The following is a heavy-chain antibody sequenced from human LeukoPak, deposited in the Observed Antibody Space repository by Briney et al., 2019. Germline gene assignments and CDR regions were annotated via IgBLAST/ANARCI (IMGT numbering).Heavy chain of an antibody. V-gene: IGHV1-46*02. CDR2: INPSGGST. J-gene: IGHJ4*02. Sequence: ASVKVSCKASGYTFNGYYMHWVRQAPGQGLEWMGIINPSGGSTSYAQKFQGRDTMARDTSTSTVYMELSSLRSEDTAVYYCARGETNGDYDYWGQGTLVTVSS. CDR3: ARGETNGDYDY. CDR1: GYTFNGYY. D-gene: IGHD4-17*01.